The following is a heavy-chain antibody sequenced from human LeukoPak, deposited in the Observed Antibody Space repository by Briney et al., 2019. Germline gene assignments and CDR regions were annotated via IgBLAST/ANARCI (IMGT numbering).Heavy chain of an antibody. Sequence: SETLSLTCTVSGGSVSSGSYYWSWIRQPPGKGLEWIGYIYHSGSTYYNPSLKSRVTISVDTSKNQFSLKLSSVTAADTAVYYCARGPDSSGYYYFDYWGQGTLVTVSS. D-gene: IGHD3-22*01. CDR2: IYHSGST. CDR1: GGSVSSGSYY. J-gene: IGHJ4*02. CDR3: ARGPDSSGYYYFDY. V-gene: IGHV4-30-4*01.